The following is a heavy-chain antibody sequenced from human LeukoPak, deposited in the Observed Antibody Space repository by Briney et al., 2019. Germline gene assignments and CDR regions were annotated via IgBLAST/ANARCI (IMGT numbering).Heavy chain of an antibody. Sequence: GGSLRLSCAASGFTFSSYWMSWVRQAPGKGLEWVANIDQDRSEKFYVDSVKGRFTISRDNAKNSLYLQMNSLRAEDTAVYYCARDGNYCSSTSCHAVDYWGRGTLVTVSS. V-gene: IGHV3-7*01. J-gene: IGHJ4*02. CDR2: IDQDRSEK. CDR1: GFTFSSYW. CDR3: ARDGNYCSSTSCHAVDY. D-gene: IGHD2-2*01.